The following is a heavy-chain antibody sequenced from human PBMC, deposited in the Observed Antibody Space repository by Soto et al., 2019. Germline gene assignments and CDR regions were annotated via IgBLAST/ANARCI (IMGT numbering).Heavy chain of an antibody. V-gene: IGHV4-61*05. CDR3: ARHVIAAAGTGYYYGMDV. J-gene: IGHJ6*02. CDR1: GGSISSSSYY. Sequence: SLTCTVSGGSISSSSYYWSWIRQPPGKGLEWIGYIYHSGSTNYNPSLKSRVTISVDTSKNQFSLKLSSVTAADTAVYYCARHVIAAAGTGYYYGMDVWGQGTTVTAP. D-gene: IGHD6-13*01. CDR2: IYHSGST.